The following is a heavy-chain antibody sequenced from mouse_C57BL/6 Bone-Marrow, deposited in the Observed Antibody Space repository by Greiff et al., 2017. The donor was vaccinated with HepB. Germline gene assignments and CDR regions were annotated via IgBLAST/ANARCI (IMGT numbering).Heavy chain of an antibody. Sequence: VQLQQSGPELVKPGASVKISCKASGYSFTGYYMNWVKQSPEKSLEWIGEINPSTGGTTYNQKFKAKATLTVDKSSSTAYMQLKSLTSEDSAVYYCAGGKDYWGQGTTLTVSS. CDR1: GYSFTGYY. D-gene: IGHD2-1*01. J-gene: IGHJ2*01. CDR2: INPSTGGT. CDR3: AGGKDY. V-gene: IGHV1-42*01.